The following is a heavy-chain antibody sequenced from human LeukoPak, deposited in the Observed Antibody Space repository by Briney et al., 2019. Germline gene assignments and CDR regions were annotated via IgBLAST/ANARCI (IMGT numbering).Heavy chain of an antibody. J-gene: IGHJ4*02. D-gene: IGHD3-10*01. CDR3: VREGTYFFASGSFQGHYFDN. CDR1: GVTFSNYA. V-gene: IGHV3-30*03. Sequence: TGGSLRLSCAAPGVTFSNYAMHWVRQSPGKGLEWVAVISNDGTDKHHADSVKGRFTVSRDNSNHTVYLEMDRLRVEDTAIYYCVREGTYFFASGSFQGHYFDNWGQGTLVTVSS. CDR2: ISNDGTDK.